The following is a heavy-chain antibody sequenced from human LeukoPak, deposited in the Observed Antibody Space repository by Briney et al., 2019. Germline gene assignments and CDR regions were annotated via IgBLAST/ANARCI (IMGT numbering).Heavy chain of an antibody. Sequence: GGSLRLSCAASGFTFSSYGMHWVRQAPGKGLEWVAVISYDGSNKYYADSVKGRFTISRDNSKNTLYLQMNSLRAEDTAVYYCAKAQGYCSGGTCLINYWGQGTLVTVSS. CDR1: GFTFSSYG. CDR3: AKAQGYCSGGTCLINY. V-gene: IGHV3-30*18. J-gene: IGHJ4*02. D-gene: IGHD2-15*01. CDR2: ISYDGSNK.